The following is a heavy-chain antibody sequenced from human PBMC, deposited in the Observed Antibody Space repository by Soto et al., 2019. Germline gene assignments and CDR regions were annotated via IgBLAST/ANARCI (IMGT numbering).Heavy chain of an antibody. CDR3: ARHIAARPNGELDY. Sequence: SETLSRTCTVAGASVRHQYWSWIRRPPGKGLEWIGYINNSGSTYYNPSLKSRVTISVDTSKNQFSLKLSSVTAADTAVYYCARHIAARPNGELDYWGQRTLVTVSS. D-gene: IGHD6-6*01. V-gene: IGHV4-59*04. J-gene: IGHJ4*02. CDR1: GASVRHQY. CDR2: INNSGST.